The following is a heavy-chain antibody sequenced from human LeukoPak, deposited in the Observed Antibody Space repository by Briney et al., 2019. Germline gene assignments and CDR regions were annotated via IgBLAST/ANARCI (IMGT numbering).Heavy chain of an antibody. D-gene: IGHD4-23*01. CDR1: GYTFTTYY. CDR2: INPSGGST. V-gene: IGHV1-46*01. CDR3: ARERYGGNSEPLDY. J-gene: IGHJ4*02. Sequence: ASVKVSCKASGYTFTTYYMHWVRQAPGQGLEWMGIINPSGGSTSCAQKFQGRVTMTRDMSTSTVYMELSSLRSEDTAVYYCARERYGGNSEPLDYWGQGTLVTVSS.